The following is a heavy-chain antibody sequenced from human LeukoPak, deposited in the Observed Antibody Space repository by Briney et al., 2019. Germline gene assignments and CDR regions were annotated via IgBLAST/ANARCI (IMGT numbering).Heavy chain of an antibody. CDR3: ARNSASNAY. D-gene: IGHD1/OR15-1a*01. V-gene: IGHV1-8*01. Sequence: ASVRVSCKASGYTFTSYEVNWVRQAAGQGGEGRGWMKPNSGNTGYAQKFQGRVTMTRNTSISRAYMELSSLRCEDTAVYYCARNSASNAYWGQGPLVTVPS. J-gene: IGHJ4*02. CDR2: MKPNSGNT. CDR1: GYTFTSYE.